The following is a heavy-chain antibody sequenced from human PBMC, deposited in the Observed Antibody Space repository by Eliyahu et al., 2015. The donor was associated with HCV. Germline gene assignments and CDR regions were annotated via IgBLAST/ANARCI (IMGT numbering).Heavy chain of an antibody. CDR1: GFTFSSYA. Sequence: EVQLLESGGGLVQPGXSLRLSFAASGFTFSSYAMSWVRQGPGKGLEWVSAISGSGGSTYYADPVKGRFTISRDNSKNTLYLQMNSLRAEDTAVYYCAKDLDDFWSGGIYFDYWGQGTLVTVSS. D-gene: IGHD3-3*01. V-gene: IGHV3-23*01. J-gene: IGHJ4*02. CDR3: AKDLDDFWSGGIYFDY. CDR2: ISGSGGST.